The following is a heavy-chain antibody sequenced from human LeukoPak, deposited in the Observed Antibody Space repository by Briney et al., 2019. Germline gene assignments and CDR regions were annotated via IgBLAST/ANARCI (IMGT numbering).Heavy chain of an antibody. J-gene: IGHJ3*02. Sequence: SVKVSCKASGGTFSSYAISWVRQAPGQGLEWMGRIIPILGIANYAQKFQGRVTITANKSTSTAYMELSSLRSEDTAVYYCATYRTGIVLMVYATGGEDAFDIWGQGTMVTVSS. CDR3: ATYRTGIVLMVYATGGEDAFDI. CDR2: IIPILGIA. D-gene: IGHD2-8*01. CDR1: GGTFSSYA. V-gene: IGHV1-69*04.